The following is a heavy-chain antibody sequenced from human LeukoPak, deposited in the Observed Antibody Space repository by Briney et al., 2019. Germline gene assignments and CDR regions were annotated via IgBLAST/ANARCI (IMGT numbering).Heavy chain of an antibody. J-gene: IGHJ4*02. V-gene: IGHV3-21*01. CDR1: GFTFSSYS. Sequence: GGSLRLSCAASGFTFSSYSMNWVRQAPGKGLEWVSSISSSSSYIYYADSVKGRFTISSDNAKNSLYLQMYSLRAEDTAVYYCARDDSDTAMVLLNYWGQGTLVTVSS. CDR3: ARDDSDTAMVLLNY. CDR2: ISSSSSYI. D-gene: IGHD5-18*01.